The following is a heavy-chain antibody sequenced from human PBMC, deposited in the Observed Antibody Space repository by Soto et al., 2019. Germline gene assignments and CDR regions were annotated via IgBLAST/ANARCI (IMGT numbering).Heavy chain of an antibody. Sequence: GGSLRLSCAASGFTFSNYEMNWVRQAPGKSLEWVSYISSSGYTIYYADSVKGRFTISRDNAKNSLYLQMNSLRAEDTAVYYCARDLRLFDRSGFYNHYHYGMDVWGQGTTVTV. J-gene: IGHJ6*02. CDR3: ARDLRLFDRSGFYNHYHYGMDV. D-gene: IGHD3-22*01. CDR1: GFTFSNYE. V-gene: IGHV3-48*03. CDR2: ISSSGYTI.